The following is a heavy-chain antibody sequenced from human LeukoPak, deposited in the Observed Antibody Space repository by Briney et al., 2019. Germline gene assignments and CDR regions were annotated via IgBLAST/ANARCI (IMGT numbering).Heavy chain of an antibody. CDR3: ARIAVAGIGSSYYYYYGMDV. CDR1: GGTFSSYA. CDR2: IIPIFGTA. J-gene: IGHJ6*02. D-gene: IGHD6-19*01. Sequence: SVKVSCKASGGTFSSYAISWVRQAPGRGLEWMGGIIPIFGTANYAQKFLGRVTITADESTSTAYMELSRLRSEDTAVYYCARIAVAGIGSSYYYYYGMDVWGQGTTVTVSS. V-gene: IGHV1-69*13.